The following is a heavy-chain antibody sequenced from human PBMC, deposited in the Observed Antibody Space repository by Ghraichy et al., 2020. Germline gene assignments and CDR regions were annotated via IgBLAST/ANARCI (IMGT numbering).Heavy chain of an antibody. CDR2: FDPEDGET. V-gene: IGHV1-24*01. CDR1: GYTLTELS. J-gene: IGHJ5*02. Sequence: VKVSCKVSGYTLTELSMHWVRQAPGKGLEWMGGFDPEDGETIYAQKFQGRVTMTEDTSTDTAYMELSSLRSEDTAVYYCATDQHSNYYWFDPWGQGTLVTVSS. D-gene: IGHD4-11*01. CDR3: ATDQHSNYYWFDP.